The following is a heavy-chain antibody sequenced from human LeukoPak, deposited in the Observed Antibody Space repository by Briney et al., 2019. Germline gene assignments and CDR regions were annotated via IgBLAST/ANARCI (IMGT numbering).Heavy chain of an antibody. CDR2: ISYDGSNK. CDR3: ARDPTWFGELLSLPFDY. D-gene: IGHD3-10*01. J-gene: IGHJ4*02. Sequence: GGSLRLSCAASGFTFSSYAMHWVRQAPGRGLEWVAVISYDGSNKYYADSVKGRFTISRDNSKNTLYLQMNSLRAEDTAVYYCARDPTWFGELLSLPFDYWGQGTLVTVSS. V-gene: IGHV3-30*04. CDR1: GFTFSSYA.